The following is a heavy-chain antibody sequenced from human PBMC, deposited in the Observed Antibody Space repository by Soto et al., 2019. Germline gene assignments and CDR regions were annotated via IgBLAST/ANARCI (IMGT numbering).Heavy chain of an antibody. CDR3: ARHSPPLDY. J-gene: IGHJ4*02. CDR2: INAYNGNT. CDR1: GSTFTSYA. Sequence: QVQLVQSGAEVKKPGASVKFSCKASGSTFTSYAISWLRQAPGQGLEWMGWINAYNGNTNSAQKLQGRVTLTTDTSTSTAYMELRSLRSDDTAVYYCARHSPPLDYWGQGTLVTVSS. V-gene: IGHV1-18*01.